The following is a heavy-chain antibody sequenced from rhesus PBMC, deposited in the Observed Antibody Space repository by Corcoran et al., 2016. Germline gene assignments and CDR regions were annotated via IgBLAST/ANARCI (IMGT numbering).Heavy chain of an antibody. D-gene: IGHD3-34*01. CDR1: GGSISSSY. V-gene: IGHV4-169*01. CDR3: ARQGYWGDYSGY. Sequence: QLQLQESGPGLVKPSETLSVTCAVSGGSISSSYWSWIRQAPGKGLEWIGYIYGSGSSTNYNPSLKSRVTLSVDTSKNQLSLKLSSVTTADTAVYYCARQGYWGDYSGYWGQGVLVTVSS. CDR2: IYGSGSST. J-gene: IGHJ4*01.